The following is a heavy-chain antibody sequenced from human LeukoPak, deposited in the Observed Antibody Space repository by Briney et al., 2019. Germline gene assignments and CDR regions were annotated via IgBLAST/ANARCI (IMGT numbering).Heavy chain of an antibody. CDR1: GYTFNNYP. D-gene: IGHD6-13*01. V-gene: IGHV3-23*01. J-gene: IGHJ4*02. CDR3: ARSIAAATFDY. CDR2: ISVSGGST. Sequence: GGSLRPSCAASGYTFNNYPMRWVRQAPGKGLEWVSTISVSGGSTYFAGSVKGRFTVSRDNSKNTMYLQMNSLRAEDTAVYYCARSIAAATFDYWGQGTLVTDSS.